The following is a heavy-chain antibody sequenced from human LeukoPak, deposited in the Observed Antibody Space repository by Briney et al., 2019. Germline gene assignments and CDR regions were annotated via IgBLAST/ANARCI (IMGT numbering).Heavy chain of an antibody. CDR1: GFMFVDYG. Sequence: GRSLRLSCATSGFMFVDYGLSWVRRAPGKGLEWLCTINYNGAITDYADSVKGRFTISRDNAKNSLYLRMDSLRAEDTALYYCARDRLGPSFSVSHFDLWGQGTLVTVSS. D-gene: IGHD3-3*02. CDR2: INYNGAIT. V-gene: IGHV3-20*04. J-gene: IGHJ4*02. CDR3: ARDRLGPSFSVSHFDL.